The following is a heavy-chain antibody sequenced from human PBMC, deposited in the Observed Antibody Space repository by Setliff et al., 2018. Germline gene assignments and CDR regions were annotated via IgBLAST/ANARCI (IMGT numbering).Heavy chain of an antibody. CDR2: IIPLFGTT. Sequence: SVKVSCKASGGTFSNIGISWVRQAPGQGLEWMGGIIPLFGTTNYAQEFQGRVTITTDESTNTAYMELSSLRSEDTAMYYCAREKVVVVSATSYHYYMDVWGKGTTVTVS. D-gene: IGHD2-15*01. CDR1: GGTFSNIG. V-gene: IGHV1-69*05. CDR3: AREKVVVVSATSYHYYMDV. J-gene: IGHJ6*03.